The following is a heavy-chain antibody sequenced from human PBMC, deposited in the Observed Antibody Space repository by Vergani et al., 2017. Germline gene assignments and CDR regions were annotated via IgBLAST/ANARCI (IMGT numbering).Heavy chain of an antibody. J-gene: IGHJ4*02. CDR3: ARLSYDTTPFLQGVYDC. D-gene: IGHD2-15*01. V-gene: IGHV3-23*01. CDR2: ISARYPST. CDR1: GFTFSACP. Sequence: EVQLLQSGGGVIQPGGSVRLSCAASGFTFSACPMTWVRQAPGKGLEWVSAISARYPSTYYADSVEGRFTISRDNSKNMLYLQMNSLRAEDTAVYYCARLSYDTTPFLQGVYDCWGQGTLVSVSS.